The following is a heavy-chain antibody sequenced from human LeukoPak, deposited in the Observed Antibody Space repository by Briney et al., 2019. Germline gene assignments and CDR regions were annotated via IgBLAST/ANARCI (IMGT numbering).Heavy chain of an antibody. CDR1: GGSISSCY. CDR2: VYICGSN. CDR3: AREKNQPAAPLAADAGNWFDP. D-gene: IGHD2-2*01. J-gene: IGHJ5*02. V-gene: IGHV4-4*07. Sequence: PSETLSLTCTVSGGSISSCYWRWIRQPAAQGLEWVGRVYICGSNNYNPSLTRRVTMSVDTSKNQYSLKLSTVTAADTAVYYCAREKNQPAAPLAADAGNWFDPWGHGTLVTVSS.